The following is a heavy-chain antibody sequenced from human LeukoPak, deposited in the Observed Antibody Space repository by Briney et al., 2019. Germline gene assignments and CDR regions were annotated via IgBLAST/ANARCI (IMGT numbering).Heavy chain of an antibody. D-gene: IGHD2-2*01. Sequence: ASVKVSCKASGYTFTGYFMHWVRQAPGQGLEWMGRINPNSCGTNYAQKLQGRVTMTRDTSISTAYMELSRLRSDDTAVYYCASPFYCSSTSCADYWGQGTLVTVSS. CDR1: GYTFTGYF. CDR2: INPNSCGT. V-gene: IGHV1-2*06. CDR3: ASPFYCSSTSCADY. J-gene: IGHJ4*02.